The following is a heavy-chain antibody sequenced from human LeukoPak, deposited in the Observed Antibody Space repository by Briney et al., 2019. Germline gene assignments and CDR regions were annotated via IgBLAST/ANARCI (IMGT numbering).Heavy chain of an antibody. CDR3: ARGRGMVRGVIITYFDY. CDR2: INHSGST. V-gene: IGHV4-30-4*01. CDR1: GGSISSGDYY. J-gene: IGHJ4*02. Sequence: KPSQTLSLTCTVSGGSISSGDYYWSWIRQPPGKGLEWIGEINHSGSTNYNPSLKSRVTISVDTSKNQFSLKLSSVTAADTAVYYCARGRGMVRGVIITYFDYWGQGTLVTVSS. D-gene: IGHD3-10*01.